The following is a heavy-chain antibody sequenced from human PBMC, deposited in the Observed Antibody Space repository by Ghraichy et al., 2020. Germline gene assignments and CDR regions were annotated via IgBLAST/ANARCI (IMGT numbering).Heavy chain of an antibody. V-gene: IGHV4-39*01. D-gene: IGHD6-19*01. J-gene: IGHJ4*02. Sequence: LSCTVSGGSVSSSNYYWGWIRQPPGKGLEWIANIHHSGSTYYNPSLKSRVTISIDTSKNQFSLNVTSVTAADTAVYYCARVIGTVEVAGTGKYYFDYWGQGTLGTVSS. CDR1: GGSVSSSNYY. CDR2: IHHSGST. CDR3: ARVIGTVEVAGTGKYYFDY.